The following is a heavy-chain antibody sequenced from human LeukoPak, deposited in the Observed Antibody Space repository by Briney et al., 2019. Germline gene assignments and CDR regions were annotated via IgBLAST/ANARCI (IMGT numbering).Heavy chain of an antibody. V-gene: IGHV3-30*04. J-gene: IGHJ4*02. Sequence: GGSLRLSCAASGFTFSSYAMHWVRQAPGKGLEWVAVISYDGSNKYYADSVKGRFTISRDNSKNTLYLQMNSLRAEDTAVYYCAKVRYPYCSSTSCYGLDYWGQGTLVTVSS. CDR3: AKVRYPYCSSTSCYGLDY. D-gene: IGHD2-2*01. CDR2: ISYDGSNK. CDR1: GFTFSSYA.